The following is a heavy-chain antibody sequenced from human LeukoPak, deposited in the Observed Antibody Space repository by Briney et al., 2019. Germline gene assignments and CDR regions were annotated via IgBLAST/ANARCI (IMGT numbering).Heavy chain of an antibody. V-gene: IGHV1-69*05. D-gene: IGHD3-22*01. CDR1: GGTFSSYA. J-gene: IGHJ4*02. CDR2: IIPIFGTA. Sequence: ASVKVSCKASGGTFSSYAISWVRQAPGQGLEWMGGIIPIFGTANYAQKLQGRVTMTTDTSTSTAYMELRSLRSDDTAVYYCARVGYYYDSSGYLDYWGQGTLVTVSS. CDR3: ARVGYYYDSSGYLDY.